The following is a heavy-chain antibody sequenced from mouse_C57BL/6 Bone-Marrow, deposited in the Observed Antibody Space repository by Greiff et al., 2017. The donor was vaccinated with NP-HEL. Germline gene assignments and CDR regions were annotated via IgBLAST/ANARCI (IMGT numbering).Heavy chain of an antibody. Sequence: EVKLMESGPGLVKPSQSLSLTCSVTGYSITSGYYWNWIRQFPGNKLEWMGYISYDGSNNYNPSLKNRISITRDTSKNQFFLKLNSVTTEDTATYYCASYYSIYGYFDYWGQGTTLTVSS. V-gene: IGHV3-6*01. CDR2: ISYDGSN. D-gene: IGHD2-5*01. J-gene: IGHJ2*01. CDR3: ASYYSIYGYFDY. CDR1: GYSITSGYY.